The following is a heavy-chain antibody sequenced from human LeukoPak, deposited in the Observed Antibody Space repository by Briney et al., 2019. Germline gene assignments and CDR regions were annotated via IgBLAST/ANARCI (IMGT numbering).Heavy chain of an antibody. CDR2: ISSSGGST. Sequence: GGSLRLSCAASGFTFSSYAMSWVRQAPGKGLEWASVISSSGGSTYYPDSVKGRFTISRDNSKNTLYMQMNSLRAEDTAVYYCAKHGEAYGDSKTDYWGQGTQVTVSS. CDR1: GFTFSSYA. CDR3: AKHGEAYGDSKTDY. J-gene: IGHJ4*02. V-gene: IGHV3-23*01. D-gene: IGHD4-17*01.